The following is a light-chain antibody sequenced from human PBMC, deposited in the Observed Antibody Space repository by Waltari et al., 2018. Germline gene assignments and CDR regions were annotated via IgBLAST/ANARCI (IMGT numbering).Light chain of an antibody. CDR2: DAS. Sequence: EIVLTQPPATLSVSPGERATLSCRASQSVSSNLVWYQQKPGQAPRLLIYDASTRATGIPARFSGSGSGTEFTLTISSLQSEDFAVYHCQQYNNWPRVFGPGTKVDI. CDR3: QQYNNWPRV. CDR1: QSVSSN. J-gene: IGKJ3*01. V-gene: IGKV3-15*01.